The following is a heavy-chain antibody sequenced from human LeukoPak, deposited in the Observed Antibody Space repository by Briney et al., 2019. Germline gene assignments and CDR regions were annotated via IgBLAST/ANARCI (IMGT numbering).Heavy chain of an antibody. CDR2: IIPIFGTA. V-gene: IGHV1-69*13. J-gene: IGHJ4*02. CDR1: GGTFSSYA. CDR3: ARVRYSSSWYFDY. Sequence: SVKVSCKASGGTFSSYAMSWVRQAPGQGLEWMGGIIPIFGTANYAQKFQGRVTITADESTSTAYMELSSLRSEDTAVYYCARVRYSSSWYFDYWGQGTLVTVSS. D-gene: IGHD6-13*01.